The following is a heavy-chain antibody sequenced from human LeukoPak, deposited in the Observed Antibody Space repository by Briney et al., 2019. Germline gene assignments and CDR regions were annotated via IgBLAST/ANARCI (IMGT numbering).Heavy chain of an antibody. CDR1: GFTFSSYS. CDR2: ISSSSSYI. V-gene: IGHV3-21*01. D-gene: IGHD2-2*01. CDR3: ARDNDCSSTSCYVGFDY. J-gene: IGHJ4*02. Sequence: GGSLRLSCAASGFTFSSYSMNWVRQAPGKGLEWVSSISSSSSYIYYADSVKGRFTISRDNAKNSLYLQMNSLRAEDTAVYYCARDNDCSSTSCYVGFDYWGQGTLVTVSS.